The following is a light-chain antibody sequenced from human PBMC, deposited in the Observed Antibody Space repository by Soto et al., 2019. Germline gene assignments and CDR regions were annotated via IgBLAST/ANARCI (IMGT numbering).Light chain of an antibody. CDR2: TNN. J-gene: IGLJ2*01. V-gene: IGLV1-47*02. CDR3: AAWDDRLSGPV. CDR1: SSIIGSNY. Sequence: QSVLTQPPSASGTPGQRVTISCSGSSSIIGSNYIYWYQQIPGTAPTIVIYTNNQRPSGVPDRFSGSKSGTSASLAISGLRSEDEAVYYCAAWDDRLSGPVFGGGTKLTVL.